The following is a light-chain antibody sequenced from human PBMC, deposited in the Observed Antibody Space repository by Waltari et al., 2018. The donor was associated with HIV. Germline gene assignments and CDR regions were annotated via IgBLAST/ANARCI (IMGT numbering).Light chain of an antibody. Sequence: DIQMTQSPSSLSASVGDRVTITCQASQDISYYLNWYQQKPGKAPKLLIYDASRLQRGVPSRFRGGGVGTDFTLTISSPQPEDIATYYCQQYASMVTFGPGTKVNIK. V-gene: IGKV1-33*01. CDR1: QDISYY. CDR3: QQYASMVT. CDR2: DAS. J-gene: IGKJ3*01.